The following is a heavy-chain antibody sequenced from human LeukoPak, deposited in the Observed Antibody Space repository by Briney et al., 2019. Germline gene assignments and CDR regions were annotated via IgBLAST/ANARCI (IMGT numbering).Heavy chain of an antibody. Sequence: ASVKVSCKASGGTFSSYAISWVRQAPGQGLEWMGWISAYNGNTNYAQKLQGRVTMTTDTSTSTAYMELRSLRSDDTAVYYCARGQAAATFDYWGQGTLVTVSS. D-gene: IGHD6-13*01. J-gene: IGHJ4*02. V-gene: IGHV1-18*01. CDR1: GGTFSSYA. CDR3: ARGQAAATFDY. CDR2: ISAYNGNT.